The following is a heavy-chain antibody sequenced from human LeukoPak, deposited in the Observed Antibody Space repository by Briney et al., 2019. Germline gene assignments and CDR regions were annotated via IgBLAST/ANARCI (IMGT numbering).Heavy chain of an antibody. CDR1: GFTFSSYA. J-gene: IGHJ5*02. CDR2: ISGSGGST. Sequence: GGSLRLSCAASGFTFSSYAMSWVRQAPGKGLEWVSAISGSGGSTYYADSVKGRFTISRDNSKNTLYLQMNSLRAEDTAVYYCAKDRTYYYDSSGYYTWGQGTLVTVSS. V-gene: IGHV3-23*01. CDR3: AKDRTYYYDSSGYYT. D-gene: IGHD3-22*01.